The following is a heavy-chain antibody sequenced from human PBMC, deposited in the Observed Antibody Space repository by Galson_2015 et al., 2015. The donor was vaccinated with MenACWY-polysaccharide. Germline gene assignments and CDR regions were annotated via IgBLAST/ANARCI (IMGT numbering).Heavy chain of an antibody. J-gene: IGHJ4*02. CDR3: TRGYTSSHDS. CDR2: ISGSGGST. CDR1: GFTFSSYA. Sequence: SLRLSCAASGFTFSSYAMSWVRQAPGKGLEWVSAISGSGGSTYYADSVKGRFTISRDNSKNTLYLQMNSLGAEDTGIYYCTRGYTSSHDSWGQGTQVTVSS. V-gene: IGHV3-23*01. D-gene: IGHD6-13*01.